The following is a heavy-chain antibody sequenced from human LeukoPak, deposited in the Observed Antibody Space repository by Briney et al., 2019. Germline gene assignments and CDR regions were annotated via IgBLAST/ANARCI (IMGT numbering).Heavy chain of an antibody. Sequence: SETLSLSCTVSGGSISSYYWSWIRQPPGKGLEWIGYIYYSGSTNYNPSLKSRVTISVDTSRNQFSLKLSSVTAADTAVYYCARRHDTAMVSDLWGRGTLVTVSS. CDR2: IYYSGST. CDR3: ARRHDTAMVSDL. D-gene: IGHD5-18*01. CDR1: GGSISSYY. V-gene: IGHV4-59*08. J-gene: IGHJ2*01.